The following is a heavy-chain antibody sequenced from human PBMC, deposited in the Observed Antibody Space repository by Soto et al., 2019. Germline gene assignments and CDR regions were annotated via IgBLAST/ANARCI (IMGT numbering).Heavy chain of an antibody. CDR3: ARDPEKYSGYYLGIDY. Sequence: EVRLLESGGGLVQSGGSLRLSCAASGFTFSGYAMSWVRQAPGKGLEWVSYISSSGKTISYADSVKGRFTISRDNAKNSLYLQMNSLRAEDTAVYYCARDPEKYSGYYLGIDYWGQGTLVTVSS. V-gene: IGHV3-48*03. CDR2: ISSSGKTI. J-gene: IGHJ4*02. CDR1: GFTFSGYA. D-gene: IGHD5-12*01.